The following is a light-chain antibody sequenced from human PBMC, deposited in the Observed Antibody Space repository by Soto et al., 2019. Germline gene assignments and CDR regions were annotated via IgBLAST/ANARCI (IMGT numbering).Light chain of an antibody. Sequence: QSALTQPASVSGSPGQSVTISCTGPRSDIGDSNFISWYQHSPGKAPRLLIYEVNNRPSGVSRRFSGSKAGNTASLTISGLQADDEADYYCCSYAGSSTWVFGGGTKLTVL. CDR1: RSDIGDSNF. CDR3: CSYAGSSTWV. J-gene: IGLJ3*02. V-gene: IGLV2-23*02. CDR2: EVN.